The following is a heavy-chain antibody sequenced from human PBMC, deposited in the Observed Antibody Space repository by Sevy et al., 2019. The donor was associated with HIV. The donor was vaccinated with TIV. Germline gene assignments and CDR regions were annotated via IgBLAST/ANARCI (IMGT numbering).Heavy chain of an antibody. J-gene: IGHJ6*02. CDR3: AGDHGCSGGSCYLYYYYYYGMDV. D-gene: IGHD2-15*01. Sequence: ASVKVSCKASGYTFTSYGISWVRQAPGQGLEWMGWISAYNGNTNYAQKLQGRVTMTTDTSTSTAYMELRSLRSDDTAVYYCAGDHGCSGGSCYLYYYYYYGMDVWGQGTTVTVSS. CDR2: ISAYNGNT. CDR1: GYTFTSYG. V-gene: IGHV1-18*01.